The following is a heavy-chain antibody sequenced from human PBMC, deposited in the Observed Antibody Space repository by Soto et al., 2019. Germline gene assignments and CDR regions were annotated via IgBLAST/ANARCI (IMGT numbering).Heavy chain of an antibody. D-gene: IGHD4-17*01. CDR2: IYYSGST. CDR3: ARTHDYGDYYWYFDL. CDR1: GGSISSSSYY. Sequence: PSETLSLTCTVSGGSISSSSYYWGWIRQPPGKGLEWIGSIYYSGSTYYNPSLKSRVTISVDTSKNQFSLKLSSVTAADTAVYYCARTHDYGDYYWYFDLWGRGTLVTVSS. J-gene: IGHJ2*01. V-gene: IGHV4-39*01.